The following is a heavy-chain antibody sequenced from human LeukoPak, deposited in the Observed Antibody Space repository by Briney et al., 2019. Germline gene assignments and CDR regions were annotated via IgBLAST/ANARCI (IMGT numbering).Heavy chain of an antibody. CDR2: IIPILGIA. Sequence: SCAASGVTFTTYAMSGVRQGPPQGSEWMGRIIPILGIANYAQKFQGRVTITADKSTSTAYRELSSLRSEDTAVYYCARCSSSCPEGWGQGTLVTVSS. CDR3: ARCSSSCPEG. J-gene: IGHJ4*02. D-gene: IGHD6-13*01. V-gene: IGHV1-69*04. CDR1: GVTFTTYA.